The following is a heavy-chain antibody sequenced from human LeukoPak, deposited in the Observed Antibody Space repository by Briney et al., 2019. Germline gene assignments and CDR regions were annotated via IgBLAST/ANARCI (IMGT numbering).Heavy chain of an antibody. CDR3: ARDAEDIVVVPAAYYYGMDV. J-gene: IGHJ6*02. V-gene: IGHV1-18*01. Sequence: GASVKVSCKASGYTFTSYGISWVRQAPGQGLEWMGWISAYNGNTNYAQKLQGRVTMTTDTSTSTAYMELRSLRSDDTAVYYCARDAEDIVVVPAAYYYGMDVWGQGTTVTVSS. D-gene: IGHD2-2*01. CDR1: GYTFTSYG. CDR2: ISAYNGNT.